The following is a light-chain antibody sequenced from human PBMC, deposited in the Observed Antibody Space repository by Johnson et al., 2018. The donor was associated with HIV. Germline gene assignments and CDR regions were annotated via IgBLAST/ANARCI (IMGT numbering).Light chain of an antibody. CDR2: DSN. CDR1: TSKIGNNY. CDR3: GTWDSSLSAGGV. Sequence: SVLTQPPSVSAAPGQKVTISCSGSTSKIGNNYVSWYQHLPGAAPKLLIYDSNKRPSGIPDRFYGSKSGTSATLGITGLQPGDEADYYCGTWDSSLSAGGVFGTGTKVTVL. J-gene: IGLJ1*01. V-gene: IGLV1-51*01.